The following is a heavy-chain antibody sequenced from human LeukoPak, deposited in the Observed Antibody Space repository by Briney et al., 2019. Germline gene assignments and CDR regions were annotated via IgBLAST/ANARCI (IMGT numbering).Heavy chain of an antibody. CDR2: ISWNSGSI. V-gene: IGHV3-9*01. CDR1: GFTFDDYA. D-gene: IGHD2-8*01. CDR3: AKESRMGAFDI. Sequence: GRSLRLPCAASGFTFDDYAMHWIRQAPGKGLEWVSGISWNSGSIGYADSVKGRFTISRDNAKNSLYLQMNSLRAEDTALYYCAKESRMGAFDIWGQGTMVTVSS. J-gene: IGHJ3*02.